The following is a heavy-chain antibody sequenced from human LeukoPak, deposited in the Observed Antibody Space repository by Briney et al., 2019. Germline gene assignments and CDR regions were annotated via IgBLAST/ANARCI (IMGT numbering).Heavy chain of an antibody. D-gene: IGHD5-24*01. Sequence: SVKVSCKASGGTFSSYAISWVRQAPGQGLEWMGGIIPIFGTANYAQKFQGRVTITADESTSTAYMELSSLRSEDTAVYYCARGSERDGYNSPVRYWGQGTLVTVSS. CDR1: GGTFSSYA. CDR2: IIPIFGTA. V-gene: IGHV1-69*01. J-gene: IGHJ4*02. CDR3: ARGSERDGYNSPVRY.